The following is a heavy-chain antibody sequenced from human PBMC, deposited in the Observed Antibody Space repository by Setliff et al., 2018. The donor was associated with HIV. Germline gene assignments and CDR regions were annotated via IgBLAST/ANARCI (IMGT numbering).Heavy chain of an antibody. CDR2: MNRDGREK. V-gene: IGHV3-7*02. J-gene: IGHJ4*02. D-gene: IGHD6-13*01. Sequence: GGSLRLSCAASGFTFSSSWMTWVRQAPGRGLEYVAGMNRDGREKLYADSVKGRFSISRDNAKNSLYLQMNSLRAEDTAVYYCATQVAAAGICYWGQGTLVTVSS. CDR1: GFTFSSSW. CDR3: ATQVAAAGICY.